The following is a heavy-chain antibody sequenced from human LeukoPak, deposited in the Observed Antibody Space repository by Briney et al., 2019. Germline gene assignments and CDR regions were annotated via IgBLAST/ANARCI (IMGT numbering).Heavy chain of an antibody. V-gene: IGHV3-74*01. Sequence: PGGSLRLSCVASGFTFSRYWMHWVRQAPGKGLVWVSRINSDGRSTNYADSVKGRFTISRDNSKNTLYVQMNSLRVEDTAVYYCAKLSLTNIMIRGNWFDSWGQGTLVTVSS. D-gene: IGHD3-16*01. CDR1: GFTFSRYW. CDR3: AKLSLTNIMIRGNWFDS. J-gene: IGHJ5*01. CDR2: INSDGRST.